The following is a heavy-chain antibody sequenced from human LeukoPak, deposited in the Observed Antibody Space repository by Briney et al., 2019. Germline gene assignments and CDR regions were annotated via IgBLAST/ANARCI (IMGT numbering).Heavy chain of an antibody. V-gene: IGHV3-7*04. CDR3: ARDSGKYYIDY. CDR2: IKQDGSQK. CDR1: GFTFSSYA. D-gene: IGHD6-25*01. Sequence: GGSLRLSCAASGFTFSSYAMSWVRQAPGKGLEWVANIKQDGSQKYSVDFVEGRFTMSRDNAKNLLFLQVNSLRAEDTAVYYCARDSGKYYIDYWGQGTLVTVSS. J-gene: IGHJ4*02.